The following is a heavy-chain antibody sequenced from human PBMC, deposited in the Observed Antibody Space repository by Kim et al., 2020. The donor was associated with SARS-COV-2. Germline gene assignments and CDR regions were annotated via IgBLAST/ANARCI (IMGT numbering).Heavy chain of an antibody. CDR1: GFTVSSNY. Sequence: GGSLRLSCAASGFTVSSNYLSWVRQTPGKGLEWVSVIYSGGSTYYADSVKGRFTISRDNSKNTLYLQMNSLRVEDTAVYYCAREPAVEMAPHFDFWGQGTLVTVSS. CDR2: IYSGGST. D-gene: IGHD2-21*01. J-gene: IGHJ4*02. CDR3: AREPAVEMAPHFDF. V-gene: IGHV3-66*01.